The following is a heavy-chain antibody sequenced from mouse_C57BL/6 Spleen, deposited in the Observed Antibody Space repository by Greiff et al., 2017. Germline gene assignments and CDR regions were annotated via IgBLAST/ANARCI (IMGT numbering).Heavy chain of an antibody. J-gene: IGHJ4*01. CDR1: GFSLTSYG. CDR2: IWSGGST. Sequence: VQLQESGPGLVQPSQSLSITCTVSGFSLTSYGVHWVRQPPGKGLEWLGVIWSGGSTDYNAAFISRLSISKDNSKSQVFFKMNSLQADDTAIYYCAKRIYDYDDAMDYWGQGTSVTVSS. D-gene: IGHD2-4*01. CDR3: AKRIYDYDDAMDY. V-gene: IGHV2-4*01.